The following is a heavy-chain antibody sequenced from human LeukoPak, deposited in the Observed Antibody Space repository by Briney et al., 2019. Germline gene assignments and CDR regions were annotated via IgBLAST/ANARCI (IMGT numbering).Heavy chain of an antibody. J-gene: IGHJ4*02. CDR2: IRYDGSNK. V-gene: IGHV3-30*02. Sequence: GGSLRLSCAASGFTFSSYGMHWVRQAPGKGLEWVAFIRYDGSNKYYADSVKGRFTISRDNSKNTLYLQMNSLKTEDTAIYYCTTFGIVDDYWGQGTLVTVSS. CDR3: TTFGIVDDY. D-gene: IGHD2/OR15-2a*01. CDR1: GFTFSSYG.